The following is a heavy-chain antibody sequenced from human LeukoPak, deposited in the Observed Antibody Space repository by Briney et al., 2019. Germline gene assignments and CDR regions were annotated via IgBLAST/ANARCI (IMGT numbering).Heavy chain of an antibody. J-gene: IGHJ5*02. D-gene: IGHD2-2*01. Sequence: SETLSLTCTVSGGSISSYYWSWIRQRPGKRLEWIGYIYYSGSTNYNPSLKSRVTISVDTSKNQFSLKLSSVTAADTAVYYCARGRYQLLSFGWFDPWGQGTLVTVSS. CDR3: ARGRYQLLSFGWFDP. CDR2: IYYSGST. CDR1: GGSISSYY. V-gene: IGHV4-59*01.